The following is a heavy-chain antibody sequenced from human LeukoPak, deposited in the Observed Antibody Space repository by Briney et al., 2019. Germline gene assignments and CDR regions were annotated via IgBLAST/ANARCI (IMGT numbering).Heavy chain of an antibody. J-gene: IGHJ4*02. CDR3: ARGGERDQNFFDC. CDR2: ISSNGGST. V-gene: IGHV3-64*01. Sequence: GGSLRLSCVASGFILSSYAVYWVRQAPGKGLEYVSSISSNGGSTYYVNSVKGRFIISRDNSKNTVSLQMGSLRVEDMAVYYCARGGERDQNFFDCWGQGTLVTVSS. CDR1: GFILSSYA. D-gene: IGHD2-2*01.